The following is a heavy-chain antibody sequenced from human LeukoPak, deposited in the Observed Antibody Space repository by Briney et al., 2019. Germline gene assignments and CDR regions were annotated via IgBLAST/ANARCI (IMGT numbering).Heavy chain of an antibody. V-gene: IGHV3-23*01. CDR2: IRDSGGGT. CDR3: ARFYGSGSYFSDAFDI. Sequence: GGSLRLSCAASGFTFSSYAMSWVRQAPGKGLEWVSTIRDSGGGTYYADSVKGRFTISRDNAKNSLYLQMNSLRAEDTAVYYCARFYGSGSYFSDAFDIWGQGTMVTVSS. J-gene: IGHJ3*02. CDR1: GFTFSSYA. D-gene: IGHD3-10*01.